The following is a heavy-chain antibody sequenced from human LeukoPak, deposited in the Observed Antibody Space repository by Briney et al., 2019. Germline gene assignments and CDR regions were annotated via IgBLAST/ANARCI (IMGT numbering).Heavy chain of an antibody. CDR3: ARDMGAPDYGSYSVDY. CDR2: IHYSGSA. CDR1: GGSVSSRSYY. Sequence: SETLSLTCTVSGGSVSSRSYYWSWLRQPPGRGLEWIAYIHYSGSAAYNPSLKSRVTTSRDMSTNQFSLKMTSVTAADTAVYFCARDMGAPDYGSYSVDYWGQGTPVTVSS. J-gene: IGHJ4*02. D-gene: IGHD4-23*01. V-gene: IGHV4-61*01.